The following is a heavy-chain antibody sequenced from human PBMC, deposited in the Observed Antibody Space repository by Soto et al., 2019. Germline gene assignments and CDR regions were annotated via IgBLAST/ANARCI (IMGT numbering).Heavy chain of an antibody. Sequence: PSETRSLTCTVSCHSIISGDYYWSWNSQPPGKGLEWIGYMDDSGSSYYNPSLTSRLTISIDTSKHQFSLKLSSVTAADTAVYFCARRSGYYGPYGMDVWGEGKTVTVSS. V-gene: IGHV4-30-4*01. J-gene: IGHJ6*04. D-gene: IGHD3-3*01. CDR3: ARRSGYYGPYGMDV. CDR1: CHSIISGDYY. CDR2: MDDSGSS.